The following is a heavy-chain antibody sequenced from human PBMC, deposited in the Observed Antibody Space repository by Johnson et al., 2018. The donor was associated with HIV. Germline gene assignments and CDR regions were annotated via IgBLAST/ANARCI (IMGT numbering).Heavy chain of an antibody. D-gene: IGHD3-22*01. V-gene: IGHV3-33*06. CDR2: IWYDGSNK. J-gene: IGHJ3*02. Sequence: QVQLVESGGGVVQPGRSLRLYCAASRFTFSSYAMHWVRQAPGKGLEWVAVIWYDGSNKYYADSVKGRFTISRDNSKNTLYLQMNSLRAEDTAVYYCAKGTYYYDSSGYNDAFDMWGQGTMVTVSS. CDR1: RFTFSSYA. CDR3: AKGTYYYDSSGYNDAFDM.